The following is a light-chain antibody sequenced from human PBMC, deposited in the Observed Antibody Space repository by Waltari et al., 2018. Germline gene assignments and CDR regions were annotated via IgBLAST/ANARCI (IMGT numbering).Light chain of an antibody. CDR1: ETITNY. V-gene: IGKV1-39*01. Sequence: DIQMTQSPSSLSPSVGARVTITCRASETITNYLNWYQQKPGKGPKLLIYGASSLQSGVPSRFSGSGSGTEFTLTISNLQPEDFATYYCQQNYNFPTFGQGTRLEIK. J-gene: IGKJ5*01. CDR3: QQNYNFPT. CDR2: GAS.